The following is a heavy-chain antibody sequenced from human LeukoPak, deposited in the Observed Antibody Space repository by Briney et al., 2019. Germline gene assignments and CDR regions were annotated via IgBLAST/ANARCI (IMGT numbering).Heavy chain of an antibody. CDR2: IIPIFGTA. Sequence: SVKVSRKASGGTFSSYAISWVRQAPGQGLEWMGGIIPIFGTANYAQKFQGRVTITADESTSTAYMELSSLRSEDTAVYYCAREGTGTYGSFDYWGQGTLVTVSS. V-gene: IGHV1-69*01. D-gene: IGHD7-27*01. CDR1: GGTFSSYA. CDR3: AREGTGTYGSFDY. J-gene: IGHJ4*02.